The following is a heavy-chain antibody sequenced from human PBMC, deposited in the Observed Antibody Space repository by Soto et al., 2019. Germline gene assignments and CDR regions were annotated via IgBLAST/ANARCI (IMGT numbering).Heavy chain of an antibody. Sequence: GESLKISCKGSGYSFAGYWITWVRQKPGKGLEWMGRIDPRDSPTYYSPSFRGHVTISVPKSITTVFLQWSSLRASDTAMYYCASQIYDSDTGPNFQYYFDSWGQGTPVTVSS. D-gene: IGHD3-22*01. CDR3: ASQIYDSDTGPNFQYYFDS. V-gene: IGHV5-10-1*01. CDR1: GYSFAGYW. J-gene: IGHJ4*02. CDR2: IDPRDSPT.